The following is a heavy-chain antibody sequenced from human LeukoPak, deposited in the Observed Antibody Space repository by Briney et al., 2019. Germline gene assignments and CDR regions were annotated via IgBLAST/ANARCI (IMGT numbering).Heavy chain of an antibody. CDR1: GYPFNKNY. CDR2: IYPGDSDT. Sequence: GELLMICCKASGYPFNKNYIACVRQVSGKGLEWMGIIYPGDSDTRYSPSFQGHVTISADESISTAFLQWSSAEATDSAMYYCARGNQKYGDYVRDWGQGTLVTISS. V-gene: IGHV5-51*01. D-gene: IGHD4-17*01. CDR3: ARGNQKYGDYVRD. J-gene: IGHJ4*02.